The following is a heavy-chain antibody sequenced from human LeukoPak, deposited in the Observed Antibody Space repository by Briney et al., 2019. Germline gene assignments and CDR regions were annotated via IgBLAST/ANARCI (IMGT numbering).Heavy chain of an antibody. D-gene: IGHD7-27*01. V-gene: IGHV3-49*04. CDR1: GFTFGDYA. Sequence: GGSLRLSCTASGFTFGDYAMSWVRQAPGKGLEWVGFIRSKAYGGTTEYAASVKGRFTISRDDSKNIAYLQMNSLKTEDTAVYYCTRDTGDGFDYWGQGTLVTVSS. J-gene: IGHJ4*02. CDR2: IRSKAYGGTT. CDR3: TRDTGDGFDY.